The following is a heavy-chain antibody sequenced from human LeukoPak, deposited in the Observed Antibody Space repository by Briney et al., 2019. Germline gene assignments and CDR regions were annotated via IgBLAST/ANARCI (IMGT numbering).Heavy chain of an antibody. V-gene: IGHV1-2*02. CDR1: GYTFTGYY. CDR2: INPNSGGT. CDR3: AREEIAAAEVYNWFDP. Sequence: ASVKVSCKASGYTFTGYYMHRVRQAPGQGLEWMGWINPNSGGTNYAQKFQGRVTMTRDTSISTAYMELSRLRSDDTAVYYCAREEIAAAEVYNWFDPWGQGTLVTVSS. J-gene: IGHJ5*02. D-gene: IGHD6-13*01.